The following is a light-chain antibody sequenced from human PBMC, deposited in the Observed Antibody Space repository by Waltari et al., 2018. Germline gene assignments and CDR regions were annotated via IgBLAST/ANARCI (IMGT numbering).Light chain of an antibody. CDR1: SSNIGSNT. CDR3: AAWDDSLNGQV. J-gene: IGLJ3*02. CDR2: NDN. V-gene: IGLV1-44*01. Sequence: QSVLTQPPSASGTPGQRVTISCAGGSSNIGSNTGNWYQHLPGTAPKLLLYNDNQRPSGVTARFSGSKSGTSASLAISGLQSEDEVDYYCAAWDDSLNGQVFGGGTKLTVL.